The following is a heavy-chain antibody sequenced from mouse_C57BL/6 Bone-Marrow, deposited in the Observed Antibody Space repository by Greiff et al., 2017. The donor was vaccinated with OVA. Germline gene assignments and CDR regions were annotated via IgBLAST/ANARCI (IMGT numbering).Heavy chain of an antibody. CDR3: AVGYPYYFDY. CDR2: IYPGSGST. V-gene: IGHV1-55*01. Sequence: QVQLQQPGAELVKPGASVKMSCKASGYTFTSYWITWVKQRPGQGLEWIGDIYPGSGSTNYNEKFKSKATLTLDTSSSTAYLQLSSLTSEDSAVYYCAVGYPYYFDYWGQGTTLTVSS. CDR1: GYTFTSYW. D-gene: IGHD2-14*01. J-gene: IGHJ2*01.